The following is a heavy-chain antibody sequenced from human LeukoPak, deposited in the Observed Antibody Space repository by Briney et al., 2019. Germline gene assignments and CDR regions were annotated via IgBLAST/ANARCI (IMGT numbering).Heavy chain of an antibody. J-gene: IGHJ5*02. Sequence: SETLSLTCTVSGGSISSYYWSWIRQPPGKGLEWIGYIYYSGSTNYNPSLKSRVTISVDTSKNQFSLKLSSVTAADTAVYYCARERTYCGGDCYGWFDPWGQGTLVTVSS. V-gene: IGHV4-59*12. CDR3: ARERTYCGGDCYGWFDP. D-gene: IGHD2-21*02. CDR2: IYYSGST. CDR1: GGSISSYY.